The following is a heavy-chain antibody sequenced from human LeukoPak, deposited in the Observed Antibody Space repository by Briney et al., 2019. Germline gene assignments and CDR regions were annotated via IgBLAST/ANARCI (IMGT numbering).Heavy chain of an antibody. D-gene: IGHD3-22*01. Sequence: GGSLRLSCAASGFTFSSYSMNWVRQAPGKGLEWVSSISSSSSYIYSADSVKGRFTISRDNAKNSLYLQMNSLRAEDTAVYYCARAQYYYDSSGYFLNYWGQGTLVTVSS. CDR2: ISSSSSYI. V-gene: IGHV3-21*04. CDR3: ARAQYYYDSSGYFLNY. CDR1: GFTFSSYS. J-gene: IGHJ4*02.